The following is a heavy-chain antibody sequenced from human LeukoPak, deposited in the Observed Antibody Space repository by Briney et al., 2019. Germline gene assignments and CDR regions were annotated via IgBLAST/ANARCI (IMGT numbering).Heavy chain of an antibody. V-gene: IGHV1-69*13. J-gene: IGHJ4*02. Sequence: ASVKVSCKASGGTFSSYAISWVRQAPGQGLEWMGGIIPIFGTANYAQKFQGRVTITADESTSTAYMELSSLRSEDTAVYYCARSITIFGVVDFDYWGQGTLATVSS. D-gene: IGHD3-3*01. CDR1: GGTFSSYA. CDR2: IIPIFGTA. CDR3: ARSITIFGVVDFDY.